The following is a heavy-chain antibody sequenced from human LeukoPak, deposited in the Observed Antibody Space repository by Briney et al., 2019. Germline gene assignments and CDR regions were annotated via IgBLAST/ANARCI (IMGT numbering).Heavy chain of an antibody. J-gene: IGHJ4*02. Sequence: ASVKVSCKASGYTFTGYYMHWVRPAPGQGLEWMGWINPNSGGTNYAQNFQGRVTLTRDTSSSTAYLELTRLRSDDTAVYYCAREGKIVGASFDYWGQGTLVTVSS. CDR2: INPNSGGT. CDR1: GYTFTGYY. D-gene: IGHD1-26*01. CDR3: AREGKIVGASFDY. V-gene: IGHV1-2*02.